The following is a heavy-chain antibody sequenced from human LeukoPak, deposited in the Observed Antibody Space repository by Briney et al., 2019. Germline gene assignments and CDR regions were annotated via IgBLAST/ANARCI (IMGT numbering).Heavy chain of an antibody. CDR1: RYTFTGYY. J-gene: IGHJ4*02. Sequence: ASVKVSCKASRYTFTGYYMHWVRQAPGQGLEWMGWINPNSGGTDYAQKFQGRVTMTRDTSISTAYMELSRLRSDDTAVYYCARDGLAAAGTLDYWGQGTLVTVSS. D-gene: IGHD6-13*01. CDR2: INPNSGGT. V-gene: IGHV1-2*02. CDR3: ARDGLAAAGTLDY.